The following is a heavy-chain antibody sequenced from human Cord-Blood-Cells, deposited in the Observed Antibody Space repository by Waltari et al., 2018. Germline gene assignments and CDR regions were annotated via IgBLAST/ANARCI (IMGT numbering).Heavy chain of an antibody. V-gene: IGHV1-69*09. CDR3: ARDDSLDWYFDL. Sequence: QVQLVQSGAAVKKPGSSVKVSCKASGGTFSSYAITWLRQAPGQGLEWMGRIIPILGIANYAQKFQGRVTITADKSTSTAYMELSSLRSEDTAVYYCARDDSLDWYFDLWGRGTLVTVSS. J-gene: IGHJ2*01. D-gene: IGHD2-21*02. CDR1: GGTFSSYA. CDR2: IIPILGIA.